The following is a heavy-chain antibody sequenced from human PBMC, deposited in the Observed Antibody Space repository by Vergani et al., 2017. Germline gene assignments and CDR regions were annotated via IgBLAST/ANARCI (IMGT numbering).Heavy chain of an antibody. CDR3: ARGQGVYYDTTGYFNWFDP. CDR1: GGTFSSYA. Sequence: QVQLVQSGAEVKKPGSSVKVSCKASGGTFSSYAISWVRQAPGQGLEWMGWISPNSGGTNYAQKFQGRVTMTRDTSISTDYMELSNLRSDDTAVYYCARGQGVYYDTTGYFNWFDPWGQGTLVTVSS. J-gene: IGHJ5*02. V-gene: IGHV1-2*02. D-gene: IGHD3-22*01. CDR2: ISPNSGGT.